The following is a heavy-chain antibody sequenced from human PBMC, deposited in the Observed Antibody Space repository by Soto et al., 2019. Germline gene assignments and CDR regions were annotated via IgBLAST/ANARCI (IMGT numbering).Heavy chain of an antibody. V-gene: IGHV3-23*01. J-gene: IGHJ4*02. CDR1: GFTFSSSD. CDR3: AKAMVYYFDY. D-gene: IGHD2-8*01. Sequence: PGGPLRLSCAASGFTFSSSDMRWVRQAPGKGLEWVSTISDSGGSTYYADSVKGRFTISRDNSKNALYLQINSLRAEGTAVYYCAKAMVYYFDYWGQGTLVTVSS. CDR2: ISDSGGST.